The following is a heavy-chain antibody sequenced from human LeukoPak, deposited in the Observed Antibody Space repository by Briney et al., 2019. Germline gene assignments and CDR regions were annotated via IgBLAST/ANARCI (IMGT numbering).Heavy chain of an antibody. D-gene: IGHD3-22*01. CDR3: ARGYYYDYSGPDFDY. CDR2: IYYTGST. V-gene: IGHV4-59*01. CDR1: GGSIISYY. J-gene: IGHJ4*02. Sequence: SETLSLTCSVSGGSIISYYWSWIRQPPGKGLEWIGYIYYTGSTNSNPSLKSRVTISVDTSKNQFSLRLTSVTAADTAVYYCARGYYYDYSGPDFDYRGQGTLVTVSS.